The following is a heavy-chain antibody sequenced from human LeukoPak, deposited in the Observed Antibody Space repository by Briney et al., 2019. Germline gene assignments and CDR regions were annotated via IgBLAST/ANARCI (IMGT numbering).Heavy chain of an antibody. CDR2: IFPGDSDT. V-gene: IGHV5-51*01. J-gene: IGHJ4*02. Sequence: GESLKISCKGSGXGFTSYWIGWVRQMPGKGLEWMGIIFPGDSDTRYSPSFQGQVTISADKSISTAYLQWSSLKASDTAMYYCARRGYYYDSSAYRYFFDYWGQGTLVTVSS. CDR3: ARRGYYYDSSAYRYFFDY. D-gene: IGHD3-22*01. CDR1: GXGFTSYW.